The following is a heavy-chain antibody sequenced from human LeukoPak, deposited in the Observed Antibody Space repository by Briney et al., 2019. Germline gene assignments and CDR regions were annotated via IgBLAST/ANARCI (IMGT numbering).Heavy chain of an antibody. Sequence: SETQSLTCTVSGGSISSGDYYWSWIRQPPGKGLEWIGYIYYSGSTYYNPSLKSRVTISVDTSKNQFSLKPSSVTAADTAVYYCATYMTTDQYLDFWGQGTLVTVSS. CDR3: ATYMTTDQYLDF. V-gene: IGHV4-30-4*08. J-gene: IGHJ4*02. D-gene: IGHD4-11*01. CDR1: GGSISSGDYY. CDR2: IYYSGST.